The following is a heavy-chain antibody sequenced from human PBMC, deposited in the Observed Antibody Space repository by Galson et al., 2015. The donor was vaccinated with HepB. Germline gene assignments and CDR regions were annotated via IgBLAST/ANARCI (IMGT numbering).Heavy chain of an antibody. Sequence: CAISGDSVSSNSAAWNWIRQSPSRGFEWLGRTYYRSKWYNNYAVSVKSRITINPDTTKNQFSLQLNSVTPEDTAVYYCTRGDLEMTYWGQGTLVTVSS. J-gene: IGHJ4*02. CDR2: TYYRSKWYN. D-gene: IGHD1-1*01. CDR1: GDSVSSNSAA. V-gene: IGHV6-1*01. CDR3: TRGDLEMTY.